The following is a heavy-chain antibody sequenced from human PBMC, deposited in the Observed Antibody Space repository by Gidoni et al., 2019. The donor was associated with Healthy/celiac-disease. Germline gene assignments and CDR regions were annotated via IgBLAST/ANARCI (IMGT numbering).Heavy chain of an antibody. D-gene: IGHD4-17*01. Sequence: QVQLVESGGGVVQPGRSLRLSCAASGFTFSSYGMHWVRQAPGKGLEWVAVISYDGSNKYYADSVKGRFTISRDNSKNTLYLQMNSLRAEDTAVYYCAKESRIYRLYGDYHDYWGQGTLVTVSS. CDR3: AKESRIYRLYGDYHDY. CDR1: GFTFSSYG. V-gene: IGHV3-30*18. J-gene: IGHJ4*02. CDR2: ISYDGSNK.